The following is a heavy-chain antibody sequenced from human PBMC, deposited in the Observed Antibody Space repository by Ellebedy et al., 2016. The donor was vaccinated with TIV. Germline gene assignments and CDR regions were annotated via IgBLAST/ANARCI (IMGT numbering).Heavy chain of an antibody. Sequence: GESLKTSCKGSRYSFTSYWIGWVRQMPGKGLEWMGIIYPGDSDTRYSPSFQGPVTISADQSISHAYLQWSSLKASDTAMYYCARLAAGLYYYYYGMDVWGQGTAVTVSS. D-gene: IGHD6-19*01. J-gene: IGHJ6*02. V-gene: IGHV5-51*01. CDR3: ARLAAGLYYYYYGMDV. CDR2: IYPGDSDT. CDR1: RYSFTSYW.